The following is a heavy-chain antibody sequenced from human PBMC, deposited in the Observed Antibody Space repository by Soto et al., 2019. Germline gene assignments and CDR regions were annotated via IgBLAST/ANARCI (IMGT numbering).Heavy chain of an antibody. V-gene: IGHV3-15*07. Sequence: PGGSLRLSCAASGLTFSNAWMNWVRQAPGKGLEWVGRIKSKTDGGTTDYGAPVKGRFTISRDDSENTLYLEMNSLKTEDTAVYYCQGYSSSWYELFPYGMDVWGQGTTVTVSS. CDR2: IKSKTDGGTT. CDR1: GLTFSNAW. D-gene: IGHD6-13*01. J-gene: IGHJ6*02. CDR3: QGYSSSWYELFPYGMDV.